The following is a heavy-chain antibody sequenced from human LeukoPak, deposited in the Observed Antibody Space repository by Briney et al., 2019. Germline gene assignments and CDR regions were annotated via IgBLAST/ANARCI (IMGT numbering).Heavy chain of an antibody. CDR2: ISYDGSNK. Sequence: GGSLRLSCAASGFTFSSYGMHGVRQAPGKGLEGVAVISYDGSNKYYADSVKGRFTISRDNSKNTLYLQMNSLRAEDTAVYYCARSPSIAVAVDFYFDYWGQGTLVTVSS. J-gene: IGHJ4*02. CDR3: ARSPSIAVAVDFYFDY. D-gene: IGHD6-19*01. V-gene: IGHV3-30*03. CDR1: GFTFSSYG.